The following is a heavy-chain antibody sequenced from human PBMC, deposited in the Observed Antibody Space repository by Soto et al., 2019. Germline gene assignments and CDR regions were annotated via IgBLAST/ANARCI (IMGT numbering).Heavy chain of an antibody. Sequence: PGGSLRLSCAASGLTFSTSAMSWVRQAPGKGLEWVSLISASGRSTDYADSVKGRFTISRDNAKDSLFLQMDSLRAEDTAVYYCASTIFGVGGFDPWGQGTLVTVS. CDR1: GLTFSTSA. V-gene: IGHV3-23*01. CDR3: ASTIFGVGGFDP. J-gene: IGHJ5*02. D-gene: IGHD3-3*01. CDR2: ISASGRST.